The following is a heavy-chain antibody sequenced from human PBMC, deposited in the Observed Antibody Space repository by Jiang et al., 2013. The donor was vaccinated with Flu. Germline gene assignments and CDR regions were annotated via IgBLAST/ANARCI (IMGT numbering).Heavy chain of an antibody. CDR2: ISAYNGNT. CDR1: GYTFTSYG. CDR3: ARDLMPIWFGARHREYYFDY. D-gene: IGHD3-10*01. J-gene: IGHJ4*02. V-gene: IGHV1-18*04. Sequence: GAEVKKPGASVKVSCKASGYTFTSYGISWVRQAPGQGLEWMGWISAYNGNTNYAQKLQGRVTMTTDTSTSTAYMELRSLRSDDTAVYYCARDLMPIWFGARHREYYFDYWGQGTLVTVSS.